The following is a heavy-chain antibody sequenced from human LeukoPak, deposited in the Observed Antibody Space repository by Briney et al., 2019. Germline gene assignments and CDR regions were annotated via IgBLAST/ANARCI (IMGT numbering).Heavy chain of an antibody. Sequence: PSETLSLTCTVSGGSISSYYWSWIRQPPGKGLEWVGYIYYSGSTNYNPSLKSRVTISVDTSKNQFSLKLSSVTAADTAVYYCARLSGRYGMDVWGQGTTVTVSS. D-gene: IGHD1-14*01. V-gene: IGHV4-59*08. CDR3: ARLSGRYGMDV. J-gene: IGHJ6*02. CDR2: IYYSGST. CDR1: GGSISSYY.